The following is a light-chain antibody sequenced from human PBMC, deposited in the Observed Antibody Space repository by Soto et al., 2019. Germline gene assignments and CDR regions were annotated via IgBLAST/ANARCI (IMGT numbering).Light chain of an antibody. J-gene: IGKJ3*01. CDR1: QSVSSS. V-gene: IGKV3-11*01. CDR2: DAS. Sequence: EIVLTQSPDTLSLSPGERATLSCRASQSVSSSLAWYQQKPGQAPRLLIYDASNRATGIPARFSGSGSGTDFTLTISSLEPEDFAVYYWQQRSNWPTEVTFGPGTKVDIK. CDR3: QQRSNWPTEVT.